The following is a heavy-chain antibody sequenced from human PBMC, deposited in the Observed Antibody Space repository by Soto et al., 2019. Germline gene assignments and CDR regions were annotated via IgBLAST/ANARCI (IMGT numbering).Heavy chain of an antibody. CDR1: GFTFSSYA. J-gene: IGHJ4*02. CDR2: ISGSGGST. CDR3: ANGGAVAGTFDY. Sequence: GGSLRLSCAASGFTFSSYAMSWVRQAPGKGLEWVSAISGSGGSTYYADSVKGRFTISRDNSKNTLYLQMNSLRAEDTAVYYCANGGAVAGTFDYWGQGTLVTVSS. D-gene: IGHD6-19*01. V-gene: IGHV3-23*01.